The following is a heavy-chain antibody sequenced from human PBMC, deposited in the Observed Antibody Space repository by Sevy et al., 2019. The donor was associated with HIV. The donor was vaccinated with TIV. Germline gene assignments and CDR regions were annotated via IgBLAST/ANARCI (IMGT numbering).Heavy chain of an antibody. V-gene: IGHV3-21*01. Sequence: GGSLRLSCVASGFTFTNYNMNWVRQAPGKGLEWVSSISSSSGYIYYADSVKGRFTISRDNAKNSLYLQMNSLRAEDTAVYYCARDGLLWFGELSGGMDVWGQGTTVTVSS. CDR1: GFTFTNYN. CDR2: ISSSSGYI. CDR3: ARDGLLWFGELSGGMDV. D-gene: IGHD3-10*01. J-gene: IGHJ6*02.